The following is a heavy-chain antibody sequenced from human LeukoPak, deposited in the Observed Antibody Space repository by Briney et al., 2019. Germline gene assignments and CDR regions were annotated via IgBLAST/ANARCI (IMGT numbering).Heavy chain of an antibody. J-gene: IGHJ4*02. CDR1: GYTFTGYY. D-gene: IGHD1-26*01. V-gene: IGHV1-2*02. CDR2: INPNSGGT. CDR3: ARGGELLISDFDY. Sequence: ASVKVSCKASGYTFTGYYMHWVRQAPGQGLEWMGWINPNSGGTNCAQKFQGRVTMTRDTSISTAYMELSRLRSDDTAVYYCARGGELLISDFDYWGQGTLVTVSS.